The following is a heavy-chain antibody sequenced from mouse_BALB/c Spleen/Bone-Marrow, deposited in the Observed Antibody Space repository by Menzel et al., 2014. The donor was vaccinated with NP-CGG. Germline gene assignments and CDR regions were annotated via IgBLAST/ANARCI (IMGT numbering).Heavy chain of an antibody. Sequence: EVKLEESGPSLVKPSQPLSLTCSVTGDSITSGYWNWIRKFAGNKLEYMGYISYSGSTYYNPSLKSRISITRDTSKNXYYLQLNSVTTEDTATYYCATGNAMDYWGQGTSVTVSS. J-gene: IGHJ4*01. V-gene: IGHV3-8*02. CDR3: ATGNAMDY. CDR1: GDSITSGY. CDR2: ISYSGST. D-gene: IGHD4-1*01.